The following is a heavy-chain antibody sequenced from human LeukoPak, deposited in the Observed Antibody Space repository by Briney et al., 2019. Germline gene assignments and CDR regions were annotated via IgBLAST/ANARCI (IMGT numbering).Heavy chain of an antibody. J-gene: IGHJ4*02. D-gene: IGHD6-19*01. V-gene: IGHV3-30*02. CDR2: IRYDGSNK. CDR1: GFTISSYG. CDR3: AKAYSSGWYVGY. Sequence: GGSLRLSCATSGFTISSYGMHWVRQAPGKGLEWVAFIRYDGSNKYYADSVKGRFTISRDNSKNTLYLQMNSLRAEDTAVYYCAKAYSSGWYVGYWGQGTLVTVSS.